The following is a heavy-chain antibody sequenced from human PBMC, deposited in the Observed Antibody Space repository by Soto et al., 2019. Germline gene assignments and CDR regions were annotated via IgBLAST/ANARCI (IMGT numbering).Heavy chain of an antibody. J-gene: IGHJ4*02. CDR2: ISGSGGSA. Sequence: EVQLLESGGGLVRPGGSLRLSCAASGFSFSNYAMNWVRQAPGKGLEWVSVISGSGGSASYADSVQGRFTISRDNSNNTLYLQMNSLRAEDTAIYSCVRSGHTFAGVVWGQGILVTVSS. CDR3: VRSGHTFAGVV. V-gene: IGHV3-23*01. CDR1: GFSFSNYA. D-gene: IGHD3-16*01.